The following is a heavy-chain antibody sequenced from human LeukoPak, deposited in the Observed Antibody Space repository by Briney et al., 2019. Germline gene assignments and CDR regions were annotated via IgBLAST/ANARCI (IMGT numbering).Heavy chain of an antibody. D-gene: IGHD1-1*01. Sequence: GGSLRLSCAASGFTFSIYWMSWVRQAPGKGLEWVANIKQDGSEKNYVDSVKGRFTISRDNAENSLYLQLNSLRAEDTAVYYCASHTTEGYWGQGTLVTVSS. CDR2: IKQDGSEK. CDR3: ASHTTEGY. CDR1: GFTFSIYW. V-gene: IGHV3-7*01. J-gene: IGHJ4*02.